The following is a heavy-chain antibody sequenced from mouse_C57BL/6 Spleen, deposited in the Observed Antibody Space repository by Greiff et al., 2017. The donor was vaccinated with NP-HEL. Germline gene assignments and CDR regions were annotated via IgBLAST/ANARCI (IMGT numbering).Heavy chain of an antibody. CDR3: ARAITTVLAAGTY. J-gene: IGHJ3*01. V-gene: IGHV1-80*01. Sequence: QVQLQQSGAELVKPGASVKISCKASGYAFSSYWMNWVKQRPGKGLEWIGQIYPGDGDTNYNGKFKGKATLTVDKSSSTAYMQLSSLTSEDSAVDFCARAITTVLAAGTYWGQGTLVTVSA. CDR2: IYPGDGDT. D-gene: IGHD1-1*01. CDR1: GYAFSSYW.